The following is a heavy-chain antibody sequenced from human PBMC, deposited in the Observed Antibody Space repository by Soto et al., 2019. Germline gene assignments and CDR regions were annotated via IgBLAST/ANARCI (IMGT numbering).Heavy chain of an antibody. D-gene: IGHD4-17*01. Sequence: SETLSLTCTVSGGSISSYYWSWIRQPPGKGLEWIGYIYYSGSTNYNPSLKSRVTISVDTSKNQFSLKLSSVTAADTAVYYCARVYGDYSAFDIWGQGTMVTVSS. V-gene: IGHV4-59*01. CDR1: GGSISSYY. CDR2: IYYSGST. CDR3: ARVYGDYSAFDI. J-gene: IGHJ3*02.